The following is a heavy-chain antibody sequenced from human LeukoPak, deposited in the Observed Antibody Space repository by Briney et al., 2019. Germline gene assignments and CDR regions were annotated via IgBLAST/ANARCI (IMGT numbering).Heavy chain of an antibody. CDR3: ASSGGYYFDY. CDR1: GGSMSSYS. D-gene: IGHD6-19*01. Sequence: SETLSLTCTVSGGSMSSYSWSWIRQPPGKGLEWIGYIYYSGTTNHHPSLKSRVTISVDTSKNQFSLKLNSVTAADTAVYYCASSGGYYFDYWGQGTPVTVSS. V-gene: IGHV4-59*12. CDR2: IYYSGTT. J-gene: IGHJ4*02.